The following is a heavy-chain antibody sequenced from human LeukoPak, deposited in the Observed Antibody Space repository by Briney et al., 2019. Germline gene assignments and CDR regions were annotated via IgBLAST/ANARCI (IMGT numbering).Heavy chain of an antibody. CDR1: GFTFSSYS. CDR3: ARASVTTDYYYYYMDV. CDR2: ISSSSSTI. V-gene: IGHV3-48*01. D-gene: IGHD4-17*01. J-gene: IGHJ6*03. Sequence: PVGSLRLSCAASGFTFSSYSMNWVRQAPGKGLEWVSYISSSSSTIYYADSVKGRFTISRDNAKNSLYLQMNSLRAEDTAVYYCARASVTTDYYYYYMDVWGKGTTVTVSS.